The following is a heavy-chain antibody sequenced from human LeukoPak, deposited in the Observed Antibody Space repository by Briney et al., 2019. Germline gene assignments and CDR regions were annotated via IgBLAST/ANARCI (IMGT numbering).Heavy chain of an antibody. CDR2: ISWDGGST. V-gene: IGHV3-43D*03. Sequence: GGSLRLSCAASGFTFDDYAMHWVRQAPGKGLEWVSLISWDGGSTYYADSVKGRFTISRDNSKNSLYLQMNSLRAEDTALYYCAKDARALGGSYGVSVDYWGQGTLVTVSS. CDR3: AKDARALGGSYGVSVDY. D-gene: IGHD1-26*01. J-gene: IGHJ4*02. CDR1: GFTFDDYA.